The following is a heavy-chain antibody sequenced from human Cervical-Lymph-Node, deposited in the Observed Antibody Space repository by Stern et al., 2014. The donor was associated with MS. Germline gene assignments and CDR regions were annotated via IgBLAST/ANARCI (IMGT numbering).Heavy chain of an antibody. CDR2: IYYNGNT. CDR1: GGSISDRNAY. Sequence: QVKLQESGPGLVTSSQTLSLTCTVSGGSISDRNAYWSWIRQHPGKGPEWIGHIYYNGNTYYNSSLKNLVTISIDLSKNQFSLKLTSVTAADTAVYYCARATTGTTPSFDPWGQGTLVTVSS. D-gene: IGHD1-1*01. CDR3: ARATTGTTPSFDP. J-gene: IGHJ5*02. V-gene: IGHV4-31*01.